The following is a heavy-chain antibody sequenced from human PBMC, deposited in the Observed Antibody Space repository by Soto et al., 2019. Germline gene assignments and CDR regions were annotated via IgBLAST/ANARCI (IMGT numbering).Heavy chain of an antibody. V-gene: IGHV1-2*02. CDR3: ARDNLEIRAFDL. D-gene: IGHD1-7*01. CDR2: INPNRGGT. Sequence: ASVKVSCKASGSTSIDFYIYWLRQAPGQRPEWMGWINPNRGGTFYAQSFQGRVTFTRDTSTNTAYMELSRLTSDDTAMYYCARDNLEIRAFDLWGQVTMVTVSS. CDR1: GSTSIDFY. J-gene: IGHJ3*01.